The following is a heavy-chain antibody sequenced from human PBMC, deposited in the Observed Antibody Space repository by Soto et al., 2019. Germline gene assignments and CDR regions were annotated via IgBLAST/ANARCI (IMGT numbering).Heavy chain of an antibody. V-gene: IGHV1-18*01. J-gene: IGHJ5*02. CDR2: ISAYNDER. Sequence: QVQLVQSGGEMKKPGASVKVSCKASGYTVTNFGISWVRQAPGQGPEWVGWISAYNDERNYAQKFRGRVIMTTDTSTSTAYMELRTLTSDDTAVYYCARDYDIWGEDWFDPWGQGTLVTVSS. CDR1: GYTVTNFG. D-gene: IGHD3-9*01. CDR3: ARDYDIWGEDWFDP.